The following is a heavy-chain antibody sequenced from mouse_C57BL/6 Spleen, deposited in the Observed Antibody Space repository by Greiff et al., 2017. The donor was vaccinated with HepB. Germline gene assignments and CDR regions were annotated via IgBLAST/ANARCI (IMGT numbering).Heavy chain of an antibody. V-gene: IGHV5-4*01. Sequence: LVVVESGGGLVKPGGSLKLSCAASGFTFSSYAMSWVRQTPEKRLEWVATISDGGSYTYYPDNVKGRFTISRDNAKNNLYLQMSHLKSEDTAMYYCARDQGYYGSSLDYWGQGTTLTVSS. CDR2: ISDGGSYT. CDR1: GFTFSSYA. D-gene: IGHD1-1*01. J-gene: IGHJ2*01. CDR3: ARDQGYYGSSLDY.